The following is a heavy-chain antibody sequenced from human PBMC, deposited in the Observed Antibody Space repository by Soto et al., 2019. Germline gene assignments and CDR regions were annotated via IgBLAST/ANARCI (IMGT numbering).Heavy chain of an antibody. D-gene: IGHD3-9*01. CDR1: GFSLSTSGVG. CDR3: AHREVYFDWLSGAFDI. Sequence: QITLKESGPTLVKPTQPLTLTCTFSGFSLSTSGVGVGWIRQPPGKALEWLALIYWNDDKRYSPSLKSRLTITKDTSKNQVVLTMTNMDPVDTATYYCAHREVYFDWLSGAFDIWGQGTMVTVSS. CDR2: IYWNDDK. J-gene: IGHJ3*02. V-gene: IGHV2-5*01.